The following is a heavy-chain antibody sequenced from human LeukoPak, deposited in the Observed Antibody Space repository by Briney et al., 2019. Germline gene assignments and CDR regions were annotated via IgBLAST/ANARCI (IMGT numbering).Heavy chain of an antibody. Sequence: SETLSLTCTVSGGSISSYYWSWIRQPPGKGLEWIGNICDSGSTNYNPSLKSRVTISVDTSKNQCSLKLSSVTAADTAVYYCARQSISGSSLSYFDYWGQGTLVNVSS. CDR2: ICDSGST. CDR1: GGSISSYY. D-gene: IGHD3-22*01. CDR3: ARQSISGSSLSYFDY. V-gene: IGHV4-59*01. J-gene: IGHJ4*02.